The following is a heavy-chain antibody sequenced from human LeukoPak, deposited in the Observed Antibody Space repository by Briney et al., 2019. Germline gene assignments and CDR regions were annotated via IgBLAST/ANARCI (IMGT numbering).Heavy chain of an antibody. V-gene: IGHV3-7*01. D-gene: IGHD3-10*01. Sequence: GGSLRLSCVASGFTFSSYAMHWVRQAPGKGLEWVANIRQDGSEKYYVDSLKGRFIISRDNAKNSLYLQMNSLRAEDTAVYYCARVDTMVRGAGMDVWGQGTTVTVSS. CDR2: IRQDGSEK. CDR1: GFTFSSYA. CDR3: ARVDTMVRGAGMDV. J-gene: IGHJ6*02.